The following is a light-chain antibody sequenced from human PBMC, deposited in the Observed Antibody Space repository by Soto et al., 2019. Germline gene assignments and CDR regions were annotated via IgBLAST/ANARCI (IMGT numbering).Light chain of an antibody. CDR1: QSVSSR. V-gene: IGKV3-20*01. Sequence: EIVMTQSPGSLSFSPGERATLSGRASQSVSSRLAWYQQKPGQAPRLLISGASSRATGIPDRFSGSGFGTDFTLTISRLEPEDFALYYCQHYAGGSRITFGQGTRLEIK. J-gene: IGKJ5*01. CDR2: GAS. CDR3: QHYAGGSRIT.